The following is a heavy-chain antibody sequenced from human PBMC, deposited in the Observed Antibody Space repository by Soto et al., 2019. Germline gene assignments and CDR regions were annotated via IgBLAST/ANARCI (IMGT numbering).Heavy chain of an antibody. D-gene: IGHD3-10*01. CDR2: IRQDGGAQ. Sequence: EEQLVESGGGLAQPGGSLRLSCVASGFTFTTYWMSWVRQAPGKGLEWVANIRQDGGAQYYVDSVKGRFTISRDNAKKSVYLQMDGLRVEDTAVYYCVRGGHGSGSYLGSSWGQGILVTVSS. V-gene: IGHV3-7*03. CDR3: VRGGHGSGSYLGSS. J-gene: IGHJ5*02. CDR1: GFTFTTYW.